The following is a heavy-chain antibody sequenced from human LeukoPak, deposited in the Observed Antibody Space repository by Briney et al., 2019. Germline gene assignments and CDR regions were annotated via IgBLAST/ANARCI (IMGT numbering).Heavy chain of an antibody. V-gene: IGHV4-59*01. J-gene: IGHJ4*02. CDR2: IYYSGTT. D-gene: IGHD6-13*01. CDR3: ARGVYIAAAQYGY. CDR1: GGSISSYY. Sequence: SETLSLTCTVSGGSISSYYWSWIRQPPGKGLEWIGYIYYSGTTNYDPSLKSRVTISVDTSKNQFSLKLSSVTAADTAVYYCARGVYIAAAQYGYWGQGTLVTVSS.